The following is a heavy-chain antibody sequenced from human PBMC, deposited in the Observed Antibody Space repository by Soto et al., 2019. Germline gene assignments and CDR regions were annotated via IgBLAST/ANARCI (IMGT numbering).Heavy chain of an antibody. CDR2: TSNDGSNT. V-gene: IGHV3-30-3*01. D-gene: IGHD1-1*01. Sequence: QVQLVESGGGVVQPGRSLRLSCAASAFTLSKFVMHWVRQAPGKGLEWVAVTSNDGSNTFYAGSVKGRFTISRDNSKSVVYLQMNSLRDEDTAVYYCARGNVDVWGRGTTVTVSS. CDR1: AFTLSKFV. CDR3: ARGNVDV. J-gene: IGHJ6*02.